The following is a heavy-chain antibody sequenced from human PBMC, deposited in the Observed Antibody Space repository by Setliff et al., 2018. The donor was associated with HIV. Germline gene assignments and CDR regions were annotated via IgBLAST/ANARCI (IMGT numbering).Heavy chain of an antibody. Sequence: SETLSLTCAVSGYSISSGYYWGWIRQPPGKGLEWIGSIYHSGSTYYNPSPKSRVTISVDTSKNQFSLKLSSVTAADTAVYYCGRCMSVAVPEYWGQGTLVTVTS. D-gene: IGHD2-21*01. J-gene: IGHJ4*02. CDR3: GRCMSVAVPEY. V-gene: IGHV4-38-2*01. CDR2: IYHSGST. CDR1: GYSISSGYY.